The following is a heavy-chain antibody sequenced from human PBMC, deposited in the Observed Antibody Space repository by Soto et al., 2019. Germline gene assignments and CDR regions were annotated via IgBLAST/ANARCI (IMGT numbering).Heavy chain of an antibody. CDR1: GFTFSSYA. Sequence: QVHLVESGGGVVQPGRSLRLSCSASGFTFSSYAIHWVRQAPGKGLQWVAFISHDGSNIHYGDSVTGRFTISRDNSKNTLYMRISRLRIEDTPFYISVRERGFLSGFTNNGGWFDPWGQGTPVIVSS. V-gene: IGHV3-30*03. CDR2: ISHDGSNI. J-gene: IGHJ5*02. CDR3: VRERGFLSGFTNNGGWFDP. D-gene: IGHD3-3*01.